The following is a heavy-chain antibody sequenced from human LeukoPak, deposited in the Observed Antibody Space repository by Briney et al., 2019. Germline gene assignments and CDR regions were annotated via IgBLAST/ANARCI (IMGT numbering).Heavy chain of an antibody. CDR3: TTSFLRGVITDI. CDR2: IKSKTDGGTT. D-gene: IGHD3-10*01. Sequence: KAGGSLRLSCAASGFTFSNAWMSWVRQAPGKGLEWVGRIKSKTDGGTTDYAAPVKGRFTISRDDSKNTLYLQMNSLKTEDTAVYYCTTSFLRGVITDIWGQGTMVTVSS. J-gene: IGHJ3*02. CDR1: GFTFSNAW. V-gene: IGHV3-15*01.